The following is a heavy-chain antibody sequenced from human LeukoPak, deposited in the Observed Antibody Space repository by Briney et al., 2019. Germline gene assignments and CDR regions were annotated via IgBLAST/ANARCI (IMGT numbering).Heavy chain of an antibody. Sequence: GGSLRLSCAASGFTFSGSALHWVRQASGKGLEWVSYISSSGSTIYYADSVKGRFTISRDNAKNSLYLQMNSLRAEDTAVYYCAELGITMIGGVWGKGTTVTISS. CDR1: GFTFSGSA. V-gene: IGHV3-48*03. CDR3: AELGITMIGGV. J-gene: IGHJ6*04. D-gene: IGHD3-10*02. CDR2: ISSSGSTI.